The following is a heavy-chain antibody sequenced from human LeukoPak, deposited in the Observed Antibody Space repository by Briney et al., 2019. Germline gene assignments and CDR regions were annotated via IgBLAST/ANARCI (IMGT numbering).Heavy chain of an antibody. CDR1: GFSFSSYS. CDR3: ARVGTDY. Sequence: GGSLRLSCTASGFSFSSYSMNWVRQAPGKGLEWVSSISSSSSYIYYADSVKGRFTISRDNAKNSLYPQMNSLRAEDTAVYYCARVGTDYWGQGTLVTVSS. J-gene: IGHJ4*02. CDR2: ISSSSSYI. V-gene: IGHV3-21*01.